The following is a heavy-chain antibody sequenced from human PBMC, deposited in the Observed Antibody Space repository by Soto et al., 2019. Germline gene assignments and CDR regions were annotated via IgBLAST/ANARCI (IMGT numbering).Heavy chain of an antibody. V-gene: IGHV1-18*01. CDR1: GYTFTSYG. J-gene: IGHJ4*02. CDR3: ARDAAAGLNAY. Sequence: QVQLVQSGAEVKKPGASVKVSCKASGYTFTSYGISWVRQAPGQGLEWMGWISAYNGNTKYAQKFQGRVTMTTDTSTSPAYLEVTSVRSDATAVYYCARDAAAGLNAYWGQGTLVTVSS. CDR2: ISAYNGNT. D-gene: IGHD6-13*01.